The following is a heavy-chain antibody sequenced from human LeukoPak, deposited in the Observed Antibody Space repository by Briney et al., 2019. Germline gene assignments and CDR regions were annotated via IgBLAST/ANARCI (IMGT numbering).Heavy chain of an antibody. CDR1: GFTFSTFA. D-gene: IGHD2-8*02. J-gene: IGHJ4*02. CDR2: IFPSGGEI. CDR3: ATYRQVLLPFES. Sequence: GGSLRLPCAASGFTFSTFAMIWVRQPPGKGLEWVSSIFPSGGEIHYADSVRGRFTISRDNSKSTLSPQMNSLRAEDTAIYYCATYRQVLLPFESWGQGTLVTVSS. V-gene: IGHV3-23*01.